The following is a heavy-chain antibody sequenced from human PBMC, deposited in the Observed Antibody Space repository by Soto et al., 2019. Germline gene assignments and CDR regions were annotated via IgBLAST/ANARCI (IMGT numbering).Heavy chain of an antibody. CDR1: GFTFSTYG. CDR3: ARGRGNYENWNFDL. CDR2: TSGSGRST. Sequence: EVQLVESGEGLVQPGGSLRLSCEGSGFTFSTYGMHWVRQAPGKGLEFVSSTSGSGRSTSYADSVKGRFIISRDNSENTLYLQMGSLRIEDTAVYYCARGRGNYENWNFDLWGRGSLVTVSS. V-gene: IGHV3-64*02. D-gene: IGHD1-7*01. J-gene: IGHJ2*01.